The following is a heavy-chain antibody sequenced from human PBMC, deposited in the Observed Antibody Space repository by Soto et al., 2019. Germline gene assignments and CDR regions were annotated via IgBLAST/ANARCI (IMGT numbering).Heavy chain of an antibody. Sequence: GGSLRLSCAASGFTFSDYYMSWIRQAPGKGLEWVSYISSSGSTIYYADSVKGRFTISRDNAKNSLYLQMSSLRAEDTAVYYCARDPEQVAWFDPWGQGTLVTVSS. CDR1: GFTFSDYY. CDR3: ARDPEQVAWFDP. V-gene: IGHV3-11*01. CDR2: ISSSGSTI. J-gene: IGHJ5*02.